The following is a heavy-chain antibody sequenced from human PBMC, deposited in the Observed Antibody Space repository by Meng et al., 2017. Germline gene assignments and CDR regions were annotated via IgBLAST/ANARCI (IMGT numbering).Heavy chain of an antibody. Sequence: SETLSLTCAVSGYSISSGYYWGWIRQPPGKGLEWIGSIYHSGRTYYNPSLKSRVTISVDTSKNQFSLKLSSVTAADTAVYYCARDLNPPGSARPGPLDYWGQGTLVTVSS. D-gene: IGHD1-14*01. CDR2: IYHSGRT. V-gene: IGHV4-38-2*02. CDR1: GYSISSGYY. J-gene: IGHJ4*02. CDR3: ARDLNPPGSARPGPLDY.